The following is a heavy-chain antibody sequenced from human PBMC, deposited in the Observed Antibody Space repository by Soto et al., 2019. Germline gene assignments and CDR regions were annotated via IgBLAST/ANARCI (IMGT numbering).Heavy chain of an antibody. D-gene: IGHD3-3*01. Sequence: QVQLVQSGAEVKKPGSSVKVSCKSSGGTFSSYAISWVRQAPVQGLEWMGGIIPIFGTANYAQKFQGRVTITADESTSTAYMELSSLRSEDTAVYYCARGAYDFWSGYYPYYYYYGMDVWGQGTTVTVSS. V-gene: IGHV1-69*01. CDR2: IIPIFGTA. CDR1: GGTFSSYA. J-gene: IGHJ6*02. CDR3: ARGAYDFWSGYYPYYYYYGMDV.